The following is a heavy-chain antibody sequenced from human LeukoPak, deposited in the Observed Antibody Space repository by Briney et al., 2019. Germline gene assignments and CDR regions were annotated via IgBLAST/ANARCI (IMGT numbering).Heavy chain of an antibody. J-gene: IGHJ4*02. CDR1: GGSISSYY. D-gene: IGHD6-6*01. CDR2: IYYSGST. Sequence: PSETLSLTCTVSGGSISSYYWSWIRQPPGKGLERIGYIYYSGSTNYNPSLKSRVTISVDTSKNQFSLKLSSVTAADTAVYYCARSIAARYYFDYWGQGTLVTVSS. CDR3: ARSIAARYYFDY. V-gene: IGHV4-59*01.